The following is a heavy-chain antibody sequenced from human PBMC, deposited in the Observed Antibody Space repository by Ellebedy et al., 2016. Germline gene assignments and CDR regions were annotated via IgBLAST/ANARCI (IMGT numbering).Heavy chain of an antibody. V-gene: IGHV3-23*01. CDR3: ARFVVVVVGATYYFDD. J-gene: IGHJ4*02. CDR1: GFTFSSYA. D-gene: IGHD2-15*01. CDR2: ISGSGGST. Sequence: GGSLRLXXAASGFTFSSYAMSWVRQAPGKGLEWVSAISGSGGSTYYADSVKGRFTISRDNSKNTLYLQMNSLRAEDTAVYYCARFVVVVVGATYYFDDWGQGTLVTVSS.